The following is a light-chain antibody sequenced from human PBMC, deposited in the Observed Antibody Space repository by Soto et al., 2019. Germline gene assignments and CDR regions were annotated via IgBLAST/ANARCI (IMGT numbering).Light chain of an antibody. Sequence: IQLTQSPSSLSASVGDIFTITCRASQGISNYLAWYQQKPGKVPKLLIYTASTLQSGVPSRFSGSGSGTDFTLTISSLQPEDVATYYCQKYNSASTFGQGTRLEIK. CDR3: QKYNSAST. J-gene: IGKJ5*01. CDR2: TAS. CDR1: QGISNY. V-gene: IGKV1-27*01.